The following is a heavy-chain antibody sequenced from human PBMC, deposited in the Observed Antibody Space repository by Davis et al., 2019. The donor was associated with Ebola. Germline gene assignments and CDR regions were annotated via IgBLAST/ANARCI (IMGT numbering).Heavy chain of an antibody. CDR3: ARGIVYSYGSNYYGMDV. CDR2: INPNSGGT. Sequence: AASVKVSCKASGYTFTSYYMHWVRQAPGQGLEWMGIINPNSGGTNYAQKFQGWVTMTRDTSISTAYMELSRLRSDDTAVYYCARGIVYSYGSNYYGMDVWGQGTTVTVSS. CDR1: GYTFTSYY. J-gene: IGHJ6*02. D-gene: IGHD5-18*01. V-gene: IGHV1-2*04.